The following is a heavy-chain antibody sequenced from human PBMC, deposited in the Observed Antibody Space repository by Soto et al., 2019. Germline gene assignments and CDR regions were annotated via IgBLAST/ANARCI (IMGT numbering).Heavy chain of an antibody. V-gene: IGHV1-69*06. J-gene: IGHJ6*02. CDR3: AREEGDIVVVPAAPGYYYYYGMDV. D-gene: IGHD2-2*01. Sequence: SVKVSCKSSGGTFGSYASSWVRQAPGQVLEWMGGIIPIFGTANYAQKFHGRVTITADKSTSTAYMELSSLRSEDTAVYYCAREEGDIVVVPAAPGYYYYYGMDVWGQGTTVTVSS. CDR1: GGTFGSYA. CDR2: IIPIFGTA.